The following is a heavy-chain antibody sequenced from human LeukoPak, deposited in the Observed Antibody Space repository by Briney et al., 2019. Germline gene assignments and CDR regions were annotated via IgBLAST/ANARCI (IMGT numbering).Heavy chain of an antibody. CDR1: GYTFTGYY. CDR3: ARDWGALRGFDP. J-gene: IGHJ5*02. CDR2: INPNSGGT. V-gene: IGHV1-2*02. Sequence: ASVKVSCKASGYTFTGYYMHWVRQAPGQGLEWMGWINPNSGGTNYAQKFQGRVTMTRDTSISTAYMELSRLRSDDTAVYYCARDWGALRGFDPWGQGTLVTVSS. D-gene: IGHD1-26*01.